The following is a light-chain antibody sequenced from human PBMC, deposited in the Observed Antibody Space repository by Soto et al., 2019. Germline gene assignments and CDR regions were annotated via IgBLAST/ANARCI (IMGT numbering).Light chain of an antibody. CDR2: GAS. J-gene: IGKJ1*01. CDR1: QDIRNE. CDR3: LQDYNYPRT. Sequence: AIQMTQSPSSLSASVGDRVTITCRASQDIRNELAWYQQEPGKAPKLLIFGASSLQTGVPPRFSGSGSGTDFTLTFSRLQPEDFATYYCLQDYNYPRTFGQGTKVDIK. V-gene: IGKV1-6*01.